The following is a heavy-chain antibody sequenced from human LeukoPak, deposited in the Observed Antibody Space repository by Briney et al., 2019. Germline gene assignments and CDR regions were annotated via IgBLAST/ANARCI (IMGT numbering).Heavy chain of an antibody. Sequence: PGGSLRLSCAASGFTFSDYYMSWIRQAQEKGLEWVSNISSSSNYTNYADSVKGRFTISRDNAKNSLYLQMNSLPAEDTAVYYCARQGNNWFDPWGQGTLVSVSS. V-gene: IGHV3-11*06. J-gene: IGHJ5*02. CDR2: ISSSSNYT. CDR1: GFTFSDYY. CDR3: ARQGNNWFDP.